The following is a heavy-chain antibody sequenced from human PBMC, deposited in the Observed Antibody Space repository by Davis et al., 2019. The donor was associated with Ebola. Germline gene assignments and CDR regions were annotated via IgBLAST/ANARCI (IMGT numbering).Heavy chain of an antibody. D-gene: IGHD3/OR15-3a*01. Sequence: PGGSLRLSCAASGFTVSSNYMSWVRQAPGKGLEWVSLIYSGGRTNYADSVKGRFTISRDNSKNTLYLQMNSLRAEDTAVYYCAVGRLDWFLDFWGQGTLVTVSS. CDR1: GFTVSSNY. J-gene: IGHJ4*02. V-gene: IGHV3-53*01. CDR3: AVGRLDWFLDF. CDR2: IYSGGRT.